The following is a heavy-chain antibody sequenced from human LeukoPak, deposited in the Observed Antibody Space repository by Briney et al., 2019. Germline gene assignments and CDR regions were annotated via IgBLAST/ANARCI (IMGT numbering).Heavy chain of an antibody. Sequence: GGSLRLSCVASGFSISTHTLNWLRQAPGEGLEWLSAISGSSSDIFYADSLKGRFTISRDNAKNSLYLQMNTLRAEDTAVYYCTRDAYSINYYYNGMDVWGQGTTVIVSS. V-gene: IGHV3-21*01. D-gene: IGHD4-11*01. J-gene: IGHJ6*02. CDR3: TRDAYSINYYYNGMDV. CDR2: ISGSSSDI. CDR1: GFSISTHT.